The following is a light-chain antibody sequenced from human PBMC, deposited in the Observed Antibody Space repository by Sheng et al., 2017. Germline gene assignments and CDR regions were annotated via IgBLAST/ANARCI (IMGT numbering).Light chain of an antibody. CDR3: QSFDSSLSEGV. J-gene: IGLJ3*02. CDR1: APTSGQVM. Sequence: QSVLTQPPSVSGAPGRGSPSPALGAAPTSGQVMMYIGTNTFQEQPPNLLIYANSIRSSGVPARFSGSKSGTSASLAITGLQAEDESYYYCQSFDSSLSEGVFGGGTKLTVL. CDR2: ANS. V-gene: IGLV1-40*01.